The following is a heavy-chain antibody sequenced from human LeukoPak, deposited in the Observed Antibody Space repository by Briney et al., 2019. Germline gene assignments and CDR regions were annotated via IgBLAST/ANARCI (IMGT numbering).Heavy chain of an antibody. CDR1: GFTFSSYS. D-gene: IGHD6-13*01. V-gene: IGHV3-48*01. J-gene: IGHJ5*02. Sequence: GGSLRLSCAASGFTFSSYSMNWVRQAPGKGLEWVSYISSSSSTIYNADSVKGRFTISRDNAKNSLYLQMNSLRAEDTAVYYCARERDIAAAALGWWFDPWGQGTLVTVSS. CDR2: ISSSSSTI. CDR3: ARERDIAAAALGWWFDP.